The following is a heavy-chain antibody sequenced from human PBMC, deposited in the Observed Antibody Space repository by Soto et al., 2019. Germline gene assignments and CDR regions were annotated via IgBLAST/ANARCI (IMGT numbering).Heavy chain of an antibody. V-gene: IGHV3-7*05. CDR1: GFTFSDYW. D-gene: IGHD1-1*01. CDR3: ARTGTTHY. CDR2: IKKDGGET. J-gene: IGHJ4*02. Sequence: GGSLRLSCTASGFTFSDYWMTWVRQAPGKGLEWVANIKKDGGETYYVDAVKGRFTISRDNAKNSVSLQMSSLRTEDTAVYYCARTGTTHYLGQGTLVTVSS.